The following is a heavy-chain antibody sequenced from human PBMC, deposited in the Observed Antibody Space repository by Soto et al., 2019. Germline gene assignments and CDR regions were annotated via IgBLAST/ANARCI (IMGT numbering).Heavy chain of an antibody. Sequence: QVQLQESGPGLEKPSETLSLTCTVSGGSISSYYWSWIRQPPGKGLEWIGYIYYSGSTNYNPSLKSRVTISVDTSKNQFSLKLSSVTAADTAVYYCARGVPYYYYSSGYTPWFDPWGQGTLVTVSS. CDR1: GGSISSYY. V-gene: IGHV4-59*01. D-gene: IGHD3-22*01. CDR2: IYYSGST. CDR3: ARGVPYYYYSSGYTPWFDP. J-gene: IGHJ5*02.